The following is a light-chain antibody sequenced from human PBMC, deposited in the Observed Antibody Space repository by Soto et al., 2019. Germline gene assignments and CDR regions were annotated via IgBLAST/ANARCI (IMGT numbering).Light chain of an antibody. CDR2: DAS. CDR1: QGVDRW. Sequence: EIQMTQYPSTLSASVGDRVTITCRASQGVDRWLAWYQQKPGKAPQLLIYDASTLESGVPSRFSGSGYGTEFSLIISSLQPDDFANYYCQRYNTYWLTFGGATKVEIK. J-gene: IGKJ4*01. V-gene: IGKV1-5*01. CDR3: QRYNTYWLT.